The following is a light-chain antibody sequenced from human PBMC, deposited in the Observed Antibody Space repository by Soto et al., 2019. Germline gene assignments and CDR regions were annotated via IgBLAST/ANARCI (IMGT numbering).Light chain of an antibody. Sequence: EIVLTQSPATLSLSPGERATLSCRASQSVSSYLAWYQQKPGQAPRLLIYDASNRATGIPARFSGSGSGTDFTITISSLEPEDFAVYYCQQRSNWPPAETFGPGTKVDIK. J-gene: IGKJ3*01. CDR2: DAS. CDR3: QQRSNWPPAET. CDR1: QSVSSY. V-gene: IGKV3-11*01.